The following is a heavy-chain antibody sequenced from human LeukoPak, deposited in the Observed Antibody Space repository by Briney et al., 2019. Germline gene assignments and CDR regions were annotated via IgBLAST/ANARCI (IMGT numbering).Heavy chain of an antibody. CDR2: TRSEANIYTT. D-gene: IGHD5-24*01. CDR1: GFIFSDHY. Sequence: PGGSLRLSCAASGFIFSDHYMDWVRQAPGKGLEGVGRTRSEANIYTTKYAASVKGRFTISRDDSKNSLYLQMNSLRAEDTAVYYCARRDGYSIFDYWGQGTLVTVSS. CDR3: ARRDGYSIFDY. J-gene: IGHJ4*02. V-gene: IGHV3-72*01.